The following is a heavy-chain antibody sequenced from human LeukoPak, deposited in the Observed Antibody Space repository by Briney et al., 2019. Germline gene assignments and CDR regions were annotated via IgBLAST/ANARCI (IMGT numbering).Heavy chain of an antibody. CDR1: GFTFSSYE. V-gene: IGHV3-48*03. CDR2: ISGSGNTI. D-gene: IGHD4-11*01. CDR3: ARLYYRAIDY. Sequence: GGSLRLSCAASGFTFSSYEMNWVRQAPGKGLEWASYISGSGNTIYYADSVEGRFTISRDNAKNSLYLQMNSLRAEDTAVYYCARLYYRAIDYWGQGTLVTVSS. J-gene: IGHJ4*02.